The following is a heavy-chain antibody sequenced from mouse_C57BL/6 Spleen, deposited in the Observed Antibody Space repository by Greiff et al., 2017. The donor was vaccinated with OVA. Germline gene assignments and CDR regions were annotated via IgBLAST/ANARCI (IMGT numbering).Heavy chain of an antibody. V-gene: IGHV2-2*01. Sequence: VQLVESGPGLVQPSQSLSITCTVSGFSLTSYGVHWVRQSPGKGLEWLGVIWSGGSTDYNAAFISRLSISKDNSKSQVFFKMNSLQADDTAIYYCARMSLYDYDVPWFAYWGQGTLVTVSA. J-gene: IGHJ3*01. CDR3: ARMSLYDYDVPWFAY. CDR1: GFSLTSYG. D-gene: IGHD2-4*01. CDR2: IWSGGST.